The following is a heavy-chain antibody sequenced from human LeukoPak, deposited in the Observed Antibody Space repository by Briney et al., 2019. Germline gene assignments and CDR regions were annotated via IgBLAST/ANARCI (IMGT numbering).Heavy chain of an antibody. D-gene: IGHD2-15*01. CDR3: ATARYSTDAFDI. Sequence: ASVKVSCTASGYTFSGYYMHWVRQAPGQGLEWMGWIRPDSGGTNYAQKFQGRVTMTEDTSTDTAYMELSSLISEDTAVYYCATARYSTDAFDIWGQGTMVTVSS. V-gene: IGHV1-2*02. J-gene: IGHJ3*02. CDR1: GYTFSGYY. CDR2: IRPDSGGT.